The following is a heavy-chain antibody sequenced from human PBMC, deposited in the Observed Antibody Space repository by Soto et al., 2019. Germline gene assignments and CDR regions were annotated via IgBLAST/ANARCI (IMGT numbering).Heavy chain of an antibody. CDR3: ARGGSGPVAGRTAY. CDR1: GFTFDDYA. J-gene: IGHJ4*02. V-gene: IGHV3-9*01. Sequence: EVQLVESGGGLVQPGRSLRLSCAASGFTFDDYAMHWVRQVPGKRLEWVPGISWNSGDIGHADSVKGRFTIARDNAKNSLYLQMNSLRAEDTALYYCARGGSGPVAGRTAYWGQGALVTVSS. D-gene: IGHD6-19*01. CDR2: ISWNSGDI.